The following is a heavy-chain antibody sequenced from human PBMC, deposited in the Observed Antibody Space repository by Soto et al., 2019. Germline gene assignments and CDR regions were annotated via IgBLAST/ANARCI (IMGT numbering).Heavy chain of an antibody. CDR3: ARDPYYDFWSGFPRPFDY. D-gene: IGHD3-3*01. Sequence: SQTLSLTCAISGDSVSSNSAAWNWIRQSPSRGLEWLGRTYYRSKWYNDYAVSVKSRITINPDTSKNQFSLQLNSVTPEDTAVYYCARDPYYDFWSGFPRPFDYWGQGTLVTVSS. CDR2: TYYRSKWYN. V-gene: IGHV6-1*01. CDR1: GDSVSSNSAA. J-gene: IGHJ4*02.